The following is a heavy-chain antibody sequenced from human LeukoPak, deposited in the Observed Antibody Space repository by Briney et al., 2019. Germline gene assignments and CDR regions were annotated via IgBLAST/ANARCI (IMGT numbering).Heavy chain of an antibody. J-gene: IGHJ5*02. CDR1: GGSISSGDYY. CDR2: IYYSGST. V-gene: IGHV4-30-4*01. CDR3: AGDIAGTTWGWFDP. Sequence: SQTLSLTCTVSGGSISSGDYYWSWIRQPPGKGLEWIGYIYYSGSTYYNPSLKSRVTISVDTSKNQFSLKLSSVTAADTAVYYCAGDIAGTTWGWFDPWGQGTLVTVSS. D-gene: IGHD1-7*01.